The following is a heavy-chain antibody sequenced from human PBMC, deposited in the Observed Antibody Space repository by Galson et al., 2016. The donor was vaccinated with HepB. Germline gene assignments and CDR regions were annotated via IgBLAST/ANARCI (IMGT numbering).Heavy chain of an antibody. V-gene: IGHV3-33*01. CDR3: SRGSQDDIEVDGDLEQDY. D-gene: IGHD2-15*01. CDR2: IGHDGRNE. CDR1: GFIFSQYG. J-gene: IGHJ4*02. Sequence: SLRLSCAASGFIFSQYGMHWVRQAPGKGLESVAVIGHDGRNEYYADSVKGRFTISRDNSKNTLYVQMNNLRVEDTAVYYCSRGSQDDIEVDGDLEQDYWGQATLLTVSS.